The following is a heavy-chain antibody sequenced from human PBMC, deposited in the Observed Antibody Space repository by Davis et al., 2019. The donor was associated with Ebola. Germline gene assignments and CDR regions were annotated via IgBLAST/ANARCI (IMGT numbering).Heavy chain of an antibody. J-gene: IGHJ6*03. V-gene: IGHV3-74*01. CDR2: INSDGSST. CDR3: ARDGDFWSGYYTHYYYYYYMDV. D-gene: IGHD3-3*01. Sequence: PGESLKISCAASGFTFSSYWMHWVRQAPGKGLVWVSRINSDGSSTSYADSVKGRFTISRDNAKNSLYLQMNSLRAEDTAVYYCARDGDFWSGYYTHYYYYYYMDVWGKGTTVTVSS. CDR1: GFTFSSYW.